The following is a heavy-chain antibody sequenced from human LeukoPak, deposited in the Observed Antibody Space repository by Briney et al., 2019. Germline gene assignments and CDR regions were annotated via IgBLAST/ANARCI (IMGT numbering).Heavy chain of an antibody. CDR2: IRYDGSNK. V-gene: IGHV3-30*02. Sequence: PGGSLRLSCAASGFTFSSYGMHWVRQAPGKGLEWVAFIRYDGSNKYYADSVKGRFTISRDNSKNTLYLQMNSLRAEDTAVYYCAKDLPNYQLLPDYWGQGTLVTVSS. J-gene: IGHJ4*02. D-gene: IGHD2-2*01. CDR1: GFTFSSYG. CDR3: AKDLPNYQLLPDY.